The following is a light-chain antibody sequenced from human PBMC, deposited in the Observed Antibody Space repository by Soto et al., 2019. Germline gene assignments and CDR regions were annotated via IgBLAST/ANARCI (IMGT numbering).Light chain of an antibody. Sequence: SALTQPPSASGFPGQSVTISCTGTSSAIGYYDYVSWYQQHPGKAPKLVIYEVTKRPSGVPDRVSASKSGNTASLTVSGLRAEDEADYYCSSYAGINNFVFGSGTKVTVL. CDR3: SSYAGINNFV. V-gene: IGLV2-8*01. CDR2: EVT. J-gene: IGLJ1*01. CDR1: SSAIGYYDY.